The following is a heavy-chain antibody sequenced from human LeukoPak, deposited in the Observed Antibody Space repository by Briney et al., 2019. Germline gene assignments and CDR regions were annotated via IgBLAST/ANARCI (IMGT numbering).Heavy chain of an antibody. V-gene: IGHV3-53*01. CDR2: IYSDSSA. Sequence: GGSLRLSWAASGITVSYNFMSWVRQAPGKGLEWVSVIYSDSSADYADSVKGRFTISRDDAKNALYLQMNSLRAGDTAVYYCARAPRPFDNSDYYFDYWGQGSLVTVSS. CDR3: ARAPRPFDNSDYYFDY. J-gene: IGHJ4*02. CDR1: GITVSYNF. D-gene: IGHD6-25*01.